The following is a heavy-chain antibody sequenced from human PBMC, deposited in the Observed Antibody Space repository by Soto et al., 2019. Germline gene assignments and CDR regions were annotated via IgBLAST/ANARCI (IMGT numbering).Heavy chain of an antibody. D-gene: IGHD4-4*01. CDR1: EFTFSNYG. CDR3: AKGRSTITTRSWMDV. V-gene: IGHV3-23*01. CDR2: IAGSGGGA. J-gene: IGHJ6*02. Sequence: GGSLRLSCEASEFTFSNYGMSWVRQAPGKGLEWVSAIAGSGGGANYADSVKGRLTNSRDNSQNTLYLQMNNLRAEDTAVYYCAKGRSTITTRSWMDVWGQGTTVTVSS.